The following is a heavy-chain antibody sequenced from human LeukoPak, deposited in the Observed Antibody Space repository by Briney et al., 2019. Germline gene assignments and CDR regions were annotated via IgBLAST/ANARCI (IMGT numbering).Heavy chain of an antibody. CDR1: GYRFTSYW. V-gene: IGHV5-10-1*01. CDR2: IDPSDSYT. Sequence: PGEALRISCKGSGYRFTSYWISWGRRMPGKGVGWMGRIDPSDSYTNYSPSFQGHVTISADKSISTAYLQWSSLKASDTAMYYCARHESLIYGSGSYYDYWGQGTLVTVSS. J-gene: IGHJ4*02. D-gene: IGHD3-10*01. CDR3: ARHESLIYGSGSYYDY.